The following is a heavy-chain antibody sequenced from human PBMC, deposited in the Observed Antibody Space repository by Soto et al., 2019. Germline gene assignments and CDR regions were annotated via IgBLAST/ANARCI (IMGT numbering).Heavy chain of an antibody. J-gene: IGHJ6*02. CDR3: ARASLGAPHDCSGGSCYSEIYYYYGMDV. Sequence: SVKVSCKASGGTFSSYAISWVRQAPGQGLEWMGGIIPIFGTANYAQKFQGRVTITADESTSTAYMELSSLRSEGTAVYYCARASLGAPHDCSGGSCYSEIYYYYGMDVWGQGTTVTVSS. CDR1: GGTFSSYA. CDR2: IIPIFGTA. D-gene: IGHD2-15*01. V-gene: IGHV1-69*13.